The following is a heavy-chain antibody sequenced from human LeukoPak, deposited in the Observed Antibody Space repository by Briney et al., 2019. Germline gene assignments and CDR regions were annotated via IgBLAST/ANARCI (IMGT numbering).Heavy chain of an antibody. J-gene: IGHJ4*02. Sequence: PGGSLRLSCAASGFTFSDYYMSWIRQAPGKGLEWVSYISSSGSTIYYADSVKGRFSISRDNAKNSLYLQMNSLRAEDTAVYYCARFSYGSGSYRSLFDYWGQGTLVTVSS. CDR2: ISSSGSTI. D-gene: IGHD3-10*01. CDR3: ARFSYGSGSYRSLFDY. V-gene: IGHV3-11*01. CDR1: GFTFSDYY.